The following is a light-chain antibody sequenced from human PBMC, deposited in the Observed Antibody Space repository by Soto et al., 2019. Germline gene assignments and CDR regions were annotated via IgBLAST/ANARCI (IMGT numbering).Light chain of an antibody. J-gene: IGKJ5*01. CDR1: QGISNY. CDR3: QPLTSYPRST. Sequence: DIKLTQSPSFLSASVEDRVTITCRASQGISNYLAWYQQRPGKAPKLLIYAASTLQTGVPSRFSGSGSGTEFTLTISSLQPEDFATYHCQPLTSYPRSTFGQGTRLEIK. V-gene: IGKV1-9*01. CDR2: AAS.